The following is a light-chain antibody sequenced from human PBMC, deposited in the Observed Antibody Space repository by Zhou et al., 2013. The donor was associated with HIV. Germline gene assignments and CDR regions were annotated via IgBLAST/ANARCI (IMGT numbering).Light chain of an antibody. Sequence: EIALTQSPDTLSLSPGERVILSCRASETGRYNSLAWYQQKSGQAPRLLIYGASSRATGIPDRFRGSGSGTDFTLTISRVEPADFAVYYCQQYANSPDTFGQGTNLEIK. CDR3: QQYANSPDT. V-gene: IGKV3-20*01. CDR1: ETGRYNS. CDR2: GAS. J-gene: IGKJ2*01.